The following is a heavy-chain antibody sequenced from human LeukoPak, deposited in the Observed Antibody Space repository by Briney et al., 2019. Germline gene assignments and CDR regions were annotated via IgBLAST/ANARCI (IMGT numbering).Heavy chain of an antibody. D-gene: IGHD3-22*01. Sequence: SETLSLTCNVSGGSISCDYWTWIRQPPGKWLEWIGNLYYSGSTSYNPSLKSRVTISVDTSKNQFSLNLSSVTAADTAVYYCARRRDYYDSRGYYAFDIWGHGTMVTVSS. CDR1: GGSISCDY. CDR2: LYYSGST. J-gene: IGHJ3*02. CDR3: ARRRDYYDSRGYYAFDI. V-gene: IGHV4-59*01.